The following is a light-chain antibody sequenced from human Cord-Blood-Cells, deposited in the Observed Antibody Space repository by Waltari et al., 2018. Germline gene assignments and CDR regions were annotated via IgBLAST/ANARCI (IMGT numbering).Light chain of an antibody. Sequence: DIVMIQSPDSLAVSLCERATINCKSSQSVLYSSNNKNYLAWYQQKPGQRPKLLIYWASTRESGVPDRFSGSGSGTYFTLTISSLQAEDVAVYYCQQYYSTPYSFGQGTKLEIK. CDR3: QQYYSTPYS. CDR1: QSVLYSSNNKNY. V-gene: IGKV4-1*01. CDR2: WAS. J-gene: IGKJ2*03.